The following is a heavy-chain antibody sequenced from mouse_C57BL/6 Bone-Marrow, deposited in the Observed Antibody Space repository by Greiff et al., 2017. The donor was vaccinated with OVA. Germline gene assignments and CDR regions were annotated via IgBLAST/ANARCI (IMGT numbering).Heavy chain of an antibody. CDR1: GYTFTSYW. D-gene: IGHD2-3*01. V-gene: IGHV1-64*01. J-gene: IGHJ3*02. CDR3: SPIYDGY. CDR2: IHPNSGST. Sequence: VKLQQPGAELVKPGASVTLSCKASGYTFTSYWMHWVKQRPGQGLEWIGMIHPNSGSTNYNAKFKSKATLTVDKSSSTAYMQLSSLTSEDSAVYYCSPIYDGYWGQGTLVTVSA.